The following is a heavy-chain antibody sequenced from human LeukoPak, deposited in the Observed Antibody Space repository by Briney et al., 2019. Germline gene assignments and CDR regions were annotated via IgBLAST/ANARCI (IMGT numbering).Heavy chain of an antibody. CDR2: ISYDGSNK. Sequence: GGSLRLSCAASGFTFSSYGMHWVRQAPGKGLEWVAVISYDGSNKYYADSVKGRFTISRDNSKNTLYLQMNSLRAEDTAVYYCARLLGGYHSPEDWYFDLWGRGTLVTVSS. V-gene: IGHV3-30*03. CDR3: ARLLGGYHSPEDWYFDL. CDR1: GFTFSSYG. D-gene: IGHD5-12*01. J-gene: IGHJ2*01.